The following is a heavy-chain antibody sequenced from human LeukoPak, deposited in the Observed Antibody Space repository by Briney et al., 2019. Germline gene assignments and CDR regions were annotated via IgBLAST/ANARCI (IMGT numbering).Heavy chain of an antibody. J-gene: IGHJ3*02. Sequence: PSETLSLTCAVSGGSISSGGYSWSWIRQPPGKGLEWIGYIYHSGSTYYNPSLKSRVTISVDRSKNQFSLKLSSVTAADTAVYYCAREGGGYDSSGYGAFDIWGQGTMVTVSS. CDR3: AREGGGYDSSGYGAFDI. CDR1: GGSISSGGYS. CDR2: IYHSGST. V-gene: IGHV4-30-2*01. D-gene: IGHD3-22*01.